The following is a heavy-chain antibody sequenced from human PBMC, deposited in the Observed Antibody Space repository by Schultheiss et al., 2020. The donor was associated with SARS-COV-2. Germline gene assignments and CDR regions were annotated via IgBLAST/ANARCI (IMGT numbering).Heavy chain of an antibody. V-gene: IGHV4-39*07. CDR2: INHSGST. CDR3: ARETTPKPYYYYYFYMDV. Sequence: SETLSLTCTVSGGSISSGGYYWSWIRQHPGKGLEWIGEINHSGSTNYNPSLKSRVTISVDTSKNQFSLKLSSVTAADTAVYYCARETTPKPYYYYYFYMDVWGKGTTVTVSS. D-gene: IGHD4-11*01. J-gene: IGHJ6*03. CDR1: GGSISSGGYY.